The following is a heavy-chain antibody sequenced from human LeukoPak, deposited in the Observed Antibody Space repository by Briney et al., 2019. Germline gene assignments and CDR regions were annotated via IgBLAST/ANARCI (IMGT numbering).Heavy chain of an antibody. V-gene: IGHV3-74*01. CDR2: ISTDGYTT. D-gene: IGHD2-15*01. Sequence: GGSLRLSCAASGLAFSAYKMHWVRQAPRKGLVGVPRISTDGYTTDYADFVQGRFTASRDNTKNTWSLEMNSLRAEDTAVYYCVVGGSPGYWGQGTLVTVSS. CDR3: VVGGSPGY. CDR1: GLAFSAYK. J-gene: IGHJ4*02.